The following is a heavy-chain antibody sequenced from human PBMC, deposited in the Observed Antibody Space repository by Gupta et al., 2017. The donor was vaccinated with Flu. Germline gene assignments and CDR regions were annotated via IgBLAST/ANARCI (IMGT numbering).Heavy chain of an antibody. D-gene: IGHD3-9*01. V-gene: IGHV2-26*01. CDR1: GFSLNNAEVG. CDR2: VFSTDEK. Sequence: QVTLKESGPVLVKPTETLTLTCTVSGFSLNNAEVGVSWIRQPPGKALEWLAHVFSTDEKSYSASLRNRRTISRDTSKSQVFLTMTNMDPLDTATYFCARISYYDIHLDYWGQGTLVTVSS. CDR3: ARISYYDIHLDY. J-gene: IGHJ4*02.